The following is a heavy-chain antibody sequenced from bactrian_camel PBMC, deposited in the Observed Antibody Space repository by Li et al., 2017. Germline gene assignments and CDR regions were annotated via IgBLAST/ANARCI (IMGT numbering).Heavy chain of an antibody. Sequence: HVQLVESGGGSVQAGGSLRLSCVASESVYSSCMGWFREKPGKEREGVARITRIGGITYFSDSTKDRFSIARDDAKNTVYLQLDSLKPEDSAMYYCAHEREGGCYFSDYLLSGYWGQGTQVTVS. CDR2: ITRIGGIT. CDR1: ESVYSSC. D-gene: IGHD4*01. J-gene: IGHJ6*01. V-gene: IGHV3-3*01. CDR3: AHEREGGCYFSDYLLSGY.